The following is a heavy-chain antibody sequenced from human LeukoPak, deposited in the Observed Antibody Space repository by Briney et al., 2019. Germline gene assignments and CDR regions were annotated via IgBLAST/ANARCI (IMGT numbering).Heavy chain of an antibody. CDR1: GGSISSGDYY. J-gene: IGHJ3*02. CDR2: IYYSGST. Sequence: PSQTLSLTCTVSGGSISSGDYYWSWIRQPPGKGLEWIGYIYYSGSTYYNPSLKSRVTISVDTSKNQFSLKLSSVTAADTAVYYCARDTDSSGYSNAFDIWGQGTMVTVSS. V-gene: IGHV4-30-4*01. CDR3: ARDTDSSGYSNAFDI. D-gene: IGHD3-22*01.